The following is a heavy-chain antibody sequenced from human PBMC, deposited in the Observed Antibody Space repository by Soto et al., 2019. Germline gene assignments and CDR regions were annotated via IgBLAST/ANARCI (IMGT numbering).Heavy chain of an antibody. J-gene: IGHJ4*02. CDR3: ARDSGYCSSTSCYQLDY. D-gene: IGHD2-2*01. V-gene: IGHV1-3*01. CDR2: INGGNGHT. CDR1: GYTFSSYA. Sequence: ASVKVSCKASGYTFSSYALHWVRQAPGQRLEWMGWINGGNGHTKYSQKFQGRVTITADESTSTAYMELSSLRSEDTAVYYCARDSGYCSSTSCYQLDYWGQGTLVTVSS.